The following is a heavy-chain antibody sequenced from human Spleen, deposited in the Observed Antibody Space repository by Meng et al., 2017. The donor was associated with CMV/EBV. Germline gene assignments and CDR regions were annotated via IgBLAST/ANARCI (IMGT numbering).Heavy chain of an antibody. CDR1: EFTFSSYA. J-gene: IGHJ6*02. CDR3: AKVQVVIIKGLLSYYYYGMDV. D-gene: IGHD3-3*01. Sequence: GESLKISCVASEFTFSSYAMSWVRQAPGKGLEWVSGISGNGGGTYYADSVKGRFTISRDNSKNALYVNMSSLRAEDTAVYYCAKVQVVIIKGLLSYYYYGMDVWGQGTTVTVSS. CDR2: ISGNGGGT. V-gene: IGHV3-23*01.